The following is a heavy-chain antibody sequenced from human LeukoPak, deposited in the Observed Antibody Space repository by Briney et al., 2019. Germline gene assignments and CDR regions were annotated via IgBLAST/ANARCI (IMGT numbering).Heavy chain of an antibody. Sequence: GGSLRLSCAASGFRFSNYAMHWVRQAPGKVLEWVAVISFDGSKEDYADSVKGRFTISRDNSKNTLYVQLNSLSVEDTAVYYCARDSAYYYDSSGFSYCDYWGPGTLVTVSS. CDR2: ISFDGSKE. D-gene: IGHD3-22*01. V-gene: IGHV3-30-3*01. CDR3: ARDSAYYYDSSGFSYCDY. J-gene: IGHJ4*02. CDR1: GFRFSNYA.